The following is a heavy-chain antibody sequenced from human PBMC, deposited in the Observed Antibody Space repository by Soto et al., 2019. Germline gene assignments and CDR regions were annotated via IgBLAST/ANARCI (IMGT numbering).Heavy chain of an antibody. Sequence: ASVKVSCKASGYTLTSYGISWVRQAPGQGLEWMGWISAYSSNTNYAQKLQGRLTMTTDTSTSTAYMELRSLRSDDTAVYYCARDADILTGYYTSGWFDPWGQGTLVTVSS. J-gene: IGHJ5*02. D-gene: IGHD3-9*01. CDR2: ISAYSSNT. CDR1: GYTLTSYG. CDR3: ARDADILTGYYTSGWFDP. V-gene: IGHV1-18*01.